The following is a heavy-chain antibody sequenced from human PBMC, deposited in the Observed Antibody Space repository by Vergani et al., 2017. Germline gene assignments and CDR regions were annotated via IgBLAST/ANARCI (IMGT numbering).Heavy chain of an antibody. CDR1: GFIFSTYA. V-gene: IGHV3-23*01. CDR2: ISASGAPA. D-gene: IGHD6-19*01. Sequence: EVQLLESGGDLVQPGGSLRLSCTASGFIFSTYAIRWVRQAPGKGLEWVSGISASGAPAYHADSVKGRVTISRDSSKHTLYLQMNSLRAEDTAVYYCAGGKGAIAVAGTSFDYWGQGTLVTVSS. J-gene: IGHJ4*01. CDR3: AGGKGAIAVAGTSFDY.